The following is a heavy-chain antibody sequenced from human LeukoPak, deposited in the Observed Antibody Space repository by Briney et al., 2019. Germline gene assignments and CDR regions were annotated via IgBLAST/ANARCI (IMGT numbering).Heavy chain of an antibody. D-gene: IGHD3-22*01. CDR3: AKDGGTVYDSSGYYQ. V-gene: IGHV3-43*02. CDR1: GFTFDDYA. J-gene: IGHJ4*02. CDR2: ISGDGGST. Sequence: GGSLRLSCAASGFTFDDYAMHRVRQAPGKGLEWVSLISGDGGSTYYADSVKGRFTISRDNSKNSLYLQMNSLRTEDTALYYCAKDGGTVYDSSGYYQWGQGTLVTVSS.